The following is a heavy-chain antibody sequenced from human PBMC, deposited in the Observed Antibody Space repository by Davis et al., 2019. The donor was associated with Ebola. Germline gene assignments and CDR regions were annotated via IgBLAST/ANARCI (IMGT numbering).Heavy chain of an antibody. J-gene: IGHJ4*02. CDR3: ARGYDNRGYYYVDY. CDR2: ISNNGDTT. V-gene: IGHV3-64*02. Sequence: GESLKISCVASGFIFSNYAMHWVRQSPGKGLEYVSVISNNGDTTYYADSVKGRFTVSRDNSKNTLYLQMGSLRTEDMAVYYCARGYDNRGYYYVDYWGQGTLVTVSS. CDR1: GFIFSNYA. D-gene: IGHD3-22*01.